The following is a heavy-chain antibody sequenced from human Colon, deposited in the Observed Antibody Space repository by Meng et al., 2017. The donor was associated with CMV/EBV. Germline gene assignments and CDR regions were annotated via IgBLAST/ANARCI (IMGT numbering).Heavy chain of an antibody. Sequence: SGFTFRDYYMSWIRQAPGKGLEWVSYISSSGTTIYYTDSVEGRFTISRDNAKNSLHLQMDSLRAEDTAVYYCARELNVVVGLRWFDPWGPGTLVTVSS. CDR1: GFTFRDYY. J-gene: IGHJ5*02. CDR2: ISSSGTTI. V-gene: IGHV3-11*01. D-gene: IGHD1-26*01. CDR3: ARELNVVVGLRWFDP.